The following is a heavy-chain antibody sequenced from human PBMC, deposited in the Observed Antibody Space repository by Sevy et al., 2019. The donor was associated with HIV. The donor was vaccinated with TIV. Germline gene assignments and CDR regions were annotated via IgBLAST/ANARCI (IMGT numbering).Heavy chain of an antibody. Sequence: ASVKVSCKASGGTFSNYAINWVRQAPGQGLEWMGGIIPIFDTVNYAQNFQGRVTITADESTSTAYMELSSLRSEDTAVYFCAMVPRPARSGGRHSFYYYGMDVWGQGTTVTVSS. CDR2: IIPIFDTV. CDR1: GGTFSNYA. J-gene: IGHJ6*02. V-gene: IGHV1-69*13. CDR3: AMVPRPARSGGRHSFYYYGMDV. D-gene: IGHD3-10*01.